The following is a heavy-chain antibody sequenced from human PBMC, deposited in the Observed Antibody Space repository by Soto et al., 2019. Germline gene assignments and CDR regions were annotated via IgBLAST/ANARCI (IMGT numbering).Heavy chain of an antibody. CDR2: IQRDGTVT. J-gene: IGHJ3*01. V-gene: IGHV3-7*04. Sequence: EVQLVESGGGLVQPGESLRLSCAASGFTFSAFWMTWLRQAPVKGLEWWANIQRDGTVTHYGDSVEGRCTLSRDNAQNSLFLQLNSLRPEDTAMYYCARDLSPPGEFFCEAFDVWGQGTFVTVSS. CDR3: ARDLSPPGEFFCEAFDV. D-gene: IGHD2-21*01. CDR1: GFTFSAFW.